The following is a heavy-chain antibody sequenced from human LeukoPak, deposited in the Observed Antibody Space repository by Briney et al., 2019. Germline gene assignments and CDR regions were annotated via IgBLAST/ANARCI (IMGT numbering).Heavy chain of an antibody. CDR3: ARGSSPITMIVVVTFDY. D-gene: IGHD3-22*01. V-gene: IGHV4-31*03. J-gene: IGHJ4*02. Sequence: SQTLSLTCTVSGGSISSGGYYWSWIRRHPGKGLEWIGYIYYSGSTYYNPSLKSRVTISVDTSKNQFSLKLSSVTAADTAVYYCARGSSPITMIVVVTFDYWGQGTLVTVSS. CDR2: IYYSGST. CDR1: GGSISSGGYY.